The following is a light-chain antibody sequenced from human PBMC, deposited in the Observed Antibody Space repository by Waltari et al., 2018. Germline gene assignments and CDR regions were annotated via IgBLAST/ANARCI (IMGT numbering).Light chain of an antibody. J-gene: IGLJ2*01. Sequence: QSALTQPRSVSGSPGQSVTISCTGTSSDVGGYKSVSWYPQHPGKAPKLMIYDVSERPSGVPDRFSGSKSGNTASLTISGLQAEDEADYYCCSHAGSYVIFGGGTKLTVL. CDR1: SSDVGGYKS. CDR3: CSHAGSYVI. V-gene: IGLV2-11*01. CDR2: DVS.